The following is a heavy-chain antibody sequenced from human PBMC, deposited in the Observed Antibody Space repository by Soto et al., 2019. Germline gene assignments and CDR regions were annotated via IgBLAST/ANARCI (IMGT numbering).Heavy chain of an antibody. Sequence: GGPLRLSCAASGFTFVDYGLTWVRQAPGKRLEWVSFISFSGNTIYYADSVRGRFTISRDNAKSTLFLQMNSLRDDDTATYYCARRLDPLQYSDYWGRGTLVTVSS. CDR3: ARRLDPLQYSDY. CDR2: ISFSGNTI. J-gene: IGHJ4*02. D-gene: IGHD5-18*01. V-gene: IGHV3-48*02. CDR1: GFTFVDYG.